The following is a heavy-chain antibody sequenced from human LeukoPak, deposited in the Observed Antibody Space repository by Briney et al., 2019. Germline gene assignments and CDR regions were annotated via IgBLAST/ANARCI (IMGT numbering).Heavy chain of an antibody. CDR2: ISYDGSNI. Sequence: GGSLRLSCVASGFTFSSYAMHWVRQAPGKGLEWVAVISYDGSNIYYADSVKGRFTISRDSSKSTLYLQMNSLRGEDTAVYYCTRDWGSGWVNFDYWGQGTLVTVSS. CDR1: GFTFSSYA. V-gene: IGHV3-30-3*01. J-gene: IGHJ4*02. D-gene: IGHD6-19*01. CDR3: TRDWGSGWVNFDY.